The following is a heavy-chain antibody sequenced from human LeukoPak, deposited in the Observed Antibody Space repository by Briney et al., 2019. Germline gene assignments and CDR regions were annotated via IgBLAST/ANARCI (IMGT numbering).Heavy chain of an antibody. J-gene: IGHJ4*02. V-gene: IGHV4-34*01. CDR3: ARHDFWSGYPTDY. CDR2: INHSGST. Sequence: SETLSLTCAVYGGSFSGYYWSWIRQPPGKGLEWIGEINHSGSTNYNPSLKSRVTISVDTSKNQFSLKLSSVTAADTAVHYCARHDFWSGYPTDYWGQGTLVTVSS. CDR1: GGSFSGYY. D-gene: IGHD3-3*01.